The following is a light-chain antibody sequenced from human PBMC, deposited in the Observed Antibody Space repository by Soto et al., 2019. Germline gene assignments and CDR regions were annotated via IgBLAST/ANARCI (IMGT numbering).Light chain of an antibody. CDR1: TGAVTSDYY. J-gene: IGLJ3*02. CDR3: VLLYGGAWV. V-gene: IGLV7-43*01. Sequence: QAVVTQEPSLTVSPGGTVTLTCALTTGAVTSDYYPNWFQRKPGQALRTLIYRTSNKHSWAPARFSGSLLGGKAALTLSGVQPEDEADYYCVLLYGGAWVFGGGTKLTVL. CDR2: RTS.